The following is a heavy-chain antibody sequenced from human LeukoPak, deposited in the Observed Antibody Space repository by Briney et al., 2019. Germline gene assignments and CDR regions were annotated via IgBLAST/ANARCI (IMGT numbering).Heavy chain of an antibody. CDR2: ISYDGSNK. Sequence: GGSLRLSCAASGFTFRNYGMHWARQAPGKGLEWVTIISYDGSNKYYADSVKGRFTISRDNPKNTLYLQMISLRAEDTAVYYCGQGGYYQIDYWGQGTLVTVSS. J-gene: IGHJ4*02. CDR1: GFTFRNYG. CDR3: GQGGYYQIDY. D-gene: IGHD3-10*01. V-gene: IGHV3-30*03.